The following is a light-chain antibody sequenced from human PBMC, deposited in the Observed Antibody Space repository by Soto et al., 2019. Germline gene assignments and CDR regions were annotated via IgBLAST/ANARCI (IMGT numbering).Light chain of an antibody. CDR3: QQYPGYT. CDR2: GAY. V-gene: IGKV3-20*01. Sequence: EIVLKQSPGTLYLSPGERANLSCRASQSVSSSYLAWYHQKPGQDPRLRIYGAYSSATGIPDRFSGSGSGTDFPLTISRLEPADFAVYYCQQYPGYTFGQGTKLEIK. J-gene: IGKJ2*01. CDR1: QSVSSSY.